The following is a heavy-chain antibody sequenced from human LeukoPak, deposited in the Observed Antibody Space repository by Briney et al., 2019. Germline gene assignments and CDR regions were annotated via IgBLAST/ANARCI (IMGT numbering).Heavy chain of an antibody. J-gene: IGHJ4*02. V-gene: IGHV1-24*01. Sequence: ASVKVSCKVSGHTLTELSMHWVRQAPGKGLEWMGGFDPEDGETIYAQKFQGRVTMTEDTSTDTAYMELSSLRSEDTAVYYCATDLSLHYYGSGSYYKSVYWGQGTLVTVSS. CDR2: FDPEDGET. D-gene: IGHD3-10*01. CDR1: GHTLTELS. CDR3: ATDLSLHYYGSGSYYKSVY.